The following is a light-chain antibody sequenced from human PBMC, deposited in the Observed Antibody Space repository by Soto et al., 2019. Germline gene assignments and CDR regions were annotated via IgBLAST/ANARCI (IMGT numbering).Light chain of an antibody. CDR1: SSDVGGYNY. Sequence: QSVLTQPRSVSGSPGQSVTISCTGTSSDVGGYNYVSWYQQHPGKAPKLMIYDVSKRPSGVPDRFSGFKSGNTASLTISGLQPEDEADYYCCSYTTSNTRQIVFGTGTKVTVL. J-gene: IGLJ1*01. V-gene: IGLV2-11*01. CDR3: CSYTTSNTRQIV. CDR2: DVS.